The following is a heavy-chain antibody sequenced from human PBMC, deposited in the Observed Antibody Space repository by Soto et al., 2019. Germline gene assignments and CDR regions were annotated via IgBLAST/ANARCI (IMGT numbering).Heavy chain of an antibody. CDR1: GGSVSSGAYY. D-gene: IGHD5-12*01. Sequence: SETLSLTCTVPGGSVSSGAYYWTWIRQRPGKGLEWIGYIYYSGSTYYSPSLKSRLSISLDTSKNQFSLRLSSVTAADTAMYYCARARLRAVYAFDIWGQGTMVT. CDR2: IYYSGST. CDR3: ARARLRAVYAFDI. V-gene: IGHV4-31*03. J-gene: IGHJ3*02.